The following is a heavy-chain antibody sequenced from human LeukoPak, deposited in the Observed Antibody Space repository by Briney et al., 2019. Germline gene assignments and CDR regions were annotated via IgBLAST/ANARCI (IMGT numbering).Heavy chain of an antibody. CDR3: AREGEYCSGGSCELVDY. CDR2: INHSGST. J-gene: IGHJ4*02. CDR1: GGSFSGYY. V-gene: IGHV4-34*01. D-gene: IGHD2-15*01. Sequence: TSETLSLTCAVYGGSFSGYYWSWIRQPPGKGLEWIGDINHSGSTNYNPSLKSRVTISVDTSKNQFSLKLSSVTAADTAVYYCAREGEYCSGGSCELVDYWGQGALVTVSS.